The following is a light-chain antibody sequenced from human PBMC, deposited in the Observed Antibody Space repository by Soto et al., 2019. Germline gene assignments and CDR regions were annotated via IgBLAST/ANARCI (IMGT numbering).Light chain of an antibody. CDR2: DVT. Sequence: QSVLTQPASVSGSPGQSITISCTGTSSDVGGYNYVSWYQQHPVKAPKLMIYDVTNRPSGVSDRFSGSKSGNTASLTISGLQAEDEADYYCSSYTSSITPYVFGPGTKVTVL. CDR3: SSYTSSITPYV. V-gene: IGLV2-14*01. CDR1: SSDVGGYNY. J-gene: IGLJ1*01.